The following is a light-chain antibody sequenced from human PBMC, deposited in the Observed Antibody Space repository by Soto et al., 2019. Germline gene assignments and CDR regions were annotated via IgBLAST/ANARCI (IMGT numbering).Light chain of an antibody. V-gene: IGKV3-20*01. J-gene: IGKJ4*01. Sequence: EIVMTQSPATLSVSPGERATLPCRASQSVSRNLAWYRQKPGQAPRLLIYSASNRATGIPARFSGSGSGTDFTLTISRLEPEDFAVYYCQHYGSSPLPFGGGTKVDIK. CDR2: SAS. CDR1: QSVSRN. CDR3: QHYGSSPLP.